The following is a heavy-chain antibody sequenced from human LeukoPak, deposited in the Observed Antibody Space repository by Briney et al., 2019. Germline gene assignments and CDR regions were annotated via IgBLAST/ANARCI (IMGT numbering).Heavy chain of an antibody. D-gene: IGHD3-10*01. Sequence: ASVKVSCKASGYTFTSYDINWVRQATGQGLEWMGWMNPNSGNTGYAQKFQGRVTITRNTSISTAYMELSSLRSEDTAVYYCARAIETESLLWFGELLYYFDYWGQGTLVTVSS. CDR2: MNPNSGNT. V-gene: IGHV1-8*03. CDR1: GYTFTSYD. CDR3: ARAIETESLLWFGELLYYFDY. J-gene: IGHJ4*02.